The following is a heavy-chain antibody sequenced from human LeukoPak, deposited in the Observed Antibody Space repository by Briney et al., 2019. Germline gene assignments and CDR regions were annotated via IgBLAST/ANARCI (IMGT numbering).Heavy chain of an antibody. CDR3: AKDHYDILTGSPVDAFDI. CDR2: LSGSGITT. J-gene: IGHJ3*02. CDR1: GFTFSNSA. D-gene: IGHD3-9*01. Sequence: GGSLRLSCAASGFTFSNSAMSWVRQAPGKGLEWVSTLSGSGITTYYADSVKGRFTISRDNSKNTLYLQMNSLRAEDTAVYYCAKDHYDILTGSPVDAFDIWGQGTMVTVSS. V-gene: IGHV3-23*01.